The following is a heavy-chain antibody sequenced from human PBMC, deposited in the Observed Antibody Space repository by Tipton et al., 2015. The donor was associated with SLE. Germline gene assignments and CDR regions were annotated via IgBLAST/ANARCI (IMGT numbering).Heavy chain of an antibody. CDR2: IYTSGST. D-gene: IGHD6-13*01. Sequence: TLSLTCTVSGGSISSGSYFWSWFRQPAGKGLEWIGHIYTSGSTNYNPSLKSRVTISVDTSKNQFSLKLSSVTAADTAVYYCARDPSYSSSWYYAFDIWGQGTMVTVSS. J-gene: IGHJ3*02. V-gene: IGHV4-61*09. CDR3: ARDPSYSSSWYYAFDI. CDR1: GGSISSGSYF.